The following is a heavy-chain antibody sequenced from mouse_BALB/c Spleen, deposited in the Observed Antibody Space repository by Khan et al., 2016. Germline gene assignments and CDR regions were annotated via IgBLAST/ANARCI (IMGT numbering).Heavy chain of an antibody. D-gene: IGHD6-1*01. CDR3: ARSASRAMDY. Sequence: EVQLQESGPDLVKPSQSLSLTCTVTGYSITSGYSWHWIRQFPGNKLEWMRYIHYSGSTNYNPSLNSRLSITRHTSKNQFFFLLNSVTTEDTPSYYCARSASRAMDYWGQGTSVTVSS. CDR1: GYSITSGYS. V-gene: IGHV3-1*02. CDR2: IHYSGST. J-gene: IGHJ4*01.